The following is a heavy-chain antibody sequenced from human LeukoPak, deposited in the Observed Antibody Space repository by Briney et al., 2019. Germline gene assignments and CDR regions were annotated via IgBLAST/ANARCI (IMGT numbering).Heavy chain of an antibody. D-gene: IGHD6-13*01. CDR2: ISSSGTYI. J-gene: IGHJ4*02. CDR3: ARTLYGSTWRFDY. V-gene: IGHV3-21*01. CDR1: GFTFSAYS. Sequence: GGSLRLSCAASGFTFSAYSMNWVRQAPGKGLEWVSSISSSGTYIYYADSLKGRFTISRDNAENSLYLQMNSLRAEDTAVYYCARTLYGSTWRFDYWGQGTLVTVSS.